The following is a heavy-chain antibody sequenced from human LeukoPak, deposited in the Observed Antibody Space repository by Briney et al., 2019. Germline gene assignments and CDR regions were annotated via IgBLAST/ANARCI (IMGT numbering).Heavy chain of an antibody. J-gene: IGHJ4*02. CDR3: ARGRGLGRFYFDY. Sequence: PWETLSLTCAVYGGSFSGYYWSWIRQPPGKGLEWVGDINHSGSTNYYPSLKSRLTISVDTSKNQFSLKLSSVTAADTAVYYCARGRGLGRFYFDYWGQGTLVTVSS. D-gene: IGHD3-10*01. V-gene: IGHV4-34*01. CDR2: INHSGST. CDR1: GGSFSGYY.